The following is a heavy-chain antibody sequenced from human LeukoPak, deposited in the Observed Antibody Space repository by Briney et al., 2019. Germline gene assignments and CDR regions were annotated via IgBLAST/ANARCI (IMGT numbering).Heavy chain of an antibody. J-gene: IGHJ5*02. CDR3: ARGYCSSTSCYKAGDWFDP. CDR1: GYTFTGYY. Sequence: GASVKVSCKASGYTFTGYYMHWGRQAPGHGLEWMGWINPNSGGTNYAQKFQGRVTMTRDTSISTAYMELSRLRSDDTAVYYCARGYCSSTSCYKAGDWFDPWGQGTLVTVSS. V-gene: IGHV1-2*02. D-gene: IGHD2-2*01. CDR2: INPNSGGT.